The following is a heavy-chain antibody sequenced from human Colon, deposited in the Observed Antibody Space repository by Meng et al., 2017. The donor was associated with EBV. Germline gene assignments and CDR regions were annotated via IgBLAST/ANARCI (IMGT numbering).Heavy chain of an antibody. Sequence: QVRREVSGPGLVKPSQTRSLTCTVSGGSINSGDYYWSWIRQPPGKGLEWIGYIYYTGSTYYNPSLKSRVTISMDTSKNQFSLRLSSVTAADTAVYYCARNYYFDYWGQGTLVTVSS. CDR3: ARNYYFDY. V-gene: IGHV4-30-4*01. J-gene: IGHJ4*02. CDR1: GGSINSGDYY. CDR2: IYYTGST.